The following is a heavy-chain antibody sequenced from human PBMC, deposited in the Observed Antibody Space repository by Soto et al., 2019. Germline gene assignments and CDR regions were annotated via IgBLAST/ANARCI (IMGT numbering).Heavy chain of an antibody. CDR3: ARDDQFESYQLLTSVLYFDY. CDR1: GFTFSSYS. J-gene: IGHJ4*02. CDR2: ISSSSSYI. D-gene: IGHD2-2*01. Sequence: GGSLRLSCAASGFTFSSYSMNWVRQAPGKGLEWVSSISSSSSYIYYADSVKGRFTISRDNAKNSLYLQMNSLRAEDTAVYYCARDDQFESYQLLTSVLYFDYWGQGTLVTVSS. V-gene: IGHV3-21*01.